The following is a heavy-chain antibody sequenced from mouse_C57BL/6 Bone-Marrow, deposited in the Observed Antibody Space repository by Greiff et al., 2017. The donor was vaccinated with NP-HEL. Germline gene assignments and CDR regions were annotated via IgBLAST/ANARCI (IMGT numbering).Heavy chain of an antibody. CDR2: IDPSDSYT. Sequence: QVQLQQPGAELVKPGASVKLSCKASGYTFTTYWMQWVKQRPGQGLEWIGDIDPSDSYTNYNQTFKGKATMTVDTSSSTAYMQLSSLTSEDSAVYYCARKAYYGRSYEFAYWGQGTLVTVSA. D-gene: IGHD1-1*01. V-gene: IGHV1-50*01. CDR3: ARKAYYGRSYEFAY. CDR1: GYTFTTYW. J-gene: IGHJ3*01.